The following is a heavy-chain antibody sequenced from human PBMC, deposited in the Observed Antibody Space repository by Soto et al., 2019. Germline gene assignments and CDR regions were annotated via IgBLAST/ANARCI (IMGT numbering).Heavy chain of an antibody. CDR2: TYYRSKWYN. CDR1: GVSVSSNSAA. V-gene: IGHV6-1*01. J-gene: IGHJ6*03. CDR3: ARGLAVAGRSYYYYYMDV. D-gene: IGHD6-19*01. Sequence: PSETLSLTCSISGVSVSSNSAAWSWIRQSPSRGLEWLGRTYYRSKWYNDYAVSVKGRITINPDTSNNQFSLKLNSVTPEDTVVYSCARGLAVAGRSYYYYYMDVWGKGTTVTVSS.